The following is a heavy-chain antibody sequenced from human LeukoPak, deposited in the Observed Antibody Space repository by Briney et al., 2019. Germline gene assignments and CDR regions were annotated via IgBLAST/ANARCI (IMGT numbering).Heavy chain of an antibody. CDR1: GYTFTSNY. J-gene: IGHJ4*02. CDR3: ARDYGSGSYLGNFDY. V-gene: IGHV1-46*01. Sequence: ASVKVSCKAFGYTFTSNYMHWVRQAPGQGPEWMGVISPSGGSTTYAQKLQGRVTMTTDTSTSTAYMELRSLRSDDTAVYYCARDYGSGSYLGNFDYWGQGTLVTVSS. D-gene: IGHD3-10*01. CDR2: ISPSGGST.